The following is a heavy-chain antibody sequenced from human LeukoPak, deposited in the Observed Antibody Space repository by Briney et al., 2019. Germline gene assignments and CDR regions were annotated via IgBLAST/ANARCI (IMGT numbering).Heavy chain of an antibody. V-gene: IGHV3-21*01. D-gene: IGHD3-22*01. Sequence: GGSLRLSCAASGFTFNSYSMNWVRQAPGKGLEWVSSISSSSSYIYSADSVKGRFTISRDNAKNSLYLQMNSLRVEDTAVYYCAGDVTLIVTFIGDAFDIWGQGTMVTVSS. J-gene: IGHJ3*02. CDR2: ISSSSSYI. CDR3: AGDVTLIVTFIGDAFDI. CDR1: GFTFNSYS.